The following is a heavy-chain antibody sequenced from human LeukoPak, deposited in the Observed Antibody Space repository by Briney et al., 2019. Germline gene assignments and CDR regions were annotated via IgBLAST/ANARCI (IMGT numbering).Heavy chain of an antibody. D-gene: IGHD4-17*01. V-gene: IGHV1-69*04. J-gene: IGHJ5*02. CDR1: GDTLNNDD. Sequence: GASVKVSCKASGDTLNNDDITWVRQAPGRGLEWMGRIVPTVEMTNYAESFQGRVTITADKSTNTFYMQLASLMSSDTAIYFCARGNYGDPNWFDPWGQGTLVTVSS. CDR2: IVPTVEMT. CDR3: ARGNYGDPNWFDP.